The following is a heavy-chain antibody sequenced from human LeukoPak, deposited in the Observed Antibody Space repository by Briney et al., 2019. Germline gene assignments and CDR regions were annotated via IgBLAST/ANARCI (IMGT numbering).Heavy chain of an antibody. Sequence: ASVKVSCKASGYTFTSYYMHWVRQAPGQGLEWMGWINPNSGGTNYAQKFQGRVTMTRDTSISTAYMELSRLRSDDTAVYYCARGYCSGGSCYQNFDYWGQGTLVTVSS. CDR3: ARGYCSGGSCYQNFDY. V-gene: IGHV1-2*02. J-gene: IGHJ4*02. CDR2: INPNSGGT. CDR1: GYTFTSYY. D-gene: IGHD2-15*01.